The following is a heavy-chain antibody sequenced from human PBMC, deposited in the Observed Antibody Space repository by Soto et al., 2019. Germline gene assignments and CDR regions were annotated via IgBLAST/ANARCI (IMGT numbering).Heavy chain of an antibody. CDR1: GGTFSSYA. CDR3: NVVVVVAATRYFDY. D-gene: IGHD2-15*01. Sequence: GASVKVSCKASGGTFSSYAISWVRQAPGQGLEWMGGIIPIFGTANYAQKFQGRVTITADESTSTAYMELSSLRSEDTAVYYCNVVVVVAATRYFDYWGQGTLVTVSS. CDR2: IIPIFGTA. J-gene: IGHJ4*02. V-gene: IGHV1-69*13.